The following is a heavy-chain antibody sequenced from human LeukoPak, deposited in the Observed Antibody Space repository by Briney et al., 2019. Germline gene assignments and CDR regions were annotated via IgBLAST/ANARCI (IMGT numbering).Heavy chain of an antibody. J-gene: IGHJ5*02. D-gene: IGHD2-8*01. CDR1: GYTFTSYD. CDR3: TRRANGRRYNWFDT. CDR2: MNPHSDNT. Sequence: ASVKVSCKGSGYTFTSYDINWVRQATGQGLEWMGWMNPHSDNTAYAQKFQGRVTMTKNTSISTAYMELSSLRSDDTAVYYCTRRANGRRYNWFDTWGQGTLVTVSS. V-gene: IGHV1-8*01.